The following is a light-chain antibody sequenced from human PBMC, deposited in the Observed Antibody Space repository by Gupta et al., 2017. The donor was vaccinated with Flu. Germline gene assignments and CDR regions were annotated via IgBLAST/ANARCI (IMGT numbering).Light chain of an antibody. Sequence: PSSFSASTGDRVTITCRASQGISSYLAWYQQKPGKAPKLLIYAASTLQSGVPSRFSGSGSGTDFTLTISCLQSEDFATYYCQQYYSYPGTFGQGTKLEIK. V-gene: IGKV1-8*01. CDR2: AAS. J-gene: IGKJ2*01. CDR3: QQYYSYPGT. CDR1: QGISSY.